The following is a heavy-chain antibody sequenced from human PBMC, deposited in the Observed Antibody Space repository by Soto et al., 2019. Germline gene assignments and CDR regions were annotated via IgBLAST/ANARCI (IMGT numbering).Heavy chain of an antibody. V-gene: IGHV2-5*02. Sequence: QITLKESGPTLVKPTQTLTLTCTFSGFSLSTTRVAVGWIRQPPGKALEWLALIYWDDDKRYSPFLKSRLTITKDNSKNQVVLTMTNMDPVDTATYYCAHSVVAGLGYYLDYWCQGTLVTVSS. CDR3: AHSVVAGLGYYLDY. CDR2: IYWDDDK. D-gene: IGHD6-19*01. CDR1: GFSLSTTRVA. J-gene: IGHJ4*02.